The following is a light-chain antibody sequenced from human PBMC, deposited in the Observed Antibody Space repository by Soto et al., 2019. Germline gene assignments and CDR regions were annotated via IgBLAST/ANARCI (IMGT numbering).Light chain of an antibody. CDR1: QDIRND. V-gene: IGKV1-6*01. J-gene: IGKJ1*01. Sequence: AIPMTQSPSSLSASVGDRITITCRASQDIRNDLGWYQQKPGKAPKVLIYAASSLQSGVPSRFSGGGSGTDFTLTISSLQPEDFATYYCLQDYSYPWTFGQGTKVEI. CDR3: LQDYSYPWT. CDR2: AAS.